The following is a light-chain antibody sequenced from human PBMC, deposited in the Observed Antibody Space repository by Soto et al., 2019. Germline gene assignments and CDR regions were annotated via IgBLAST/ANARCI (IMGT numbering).Light chain of an antibody. CDR3: QQYYSYPSVA. CDR2: DAS. Sequence: DIQVTQSPPTLSASVGDRVTITCRASQTISTGMAWYQQKPGKAPKLLVYDASTLPSGVASRFSGSGSGTEFTLTISCLQSEDFATYYCQQYYSYPSVAFGQGTKVDIK. CDR1: QTISTG. J-gene: IGKJ1*01. V-gene: IGKV1-5*01.